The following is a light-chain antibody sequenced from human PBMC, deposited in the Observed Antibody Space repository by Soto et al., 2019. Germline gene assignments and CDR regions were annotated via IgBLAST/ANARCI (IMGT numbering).Light chain of an antibody. J-gene: IGKJ1*01. CDR2: GAS. Sequence: EIVMTQSPATLSVSPGERATLSCRASQSVSTNLAWYQQRPGQGPRLLIYGASTRATGIPARFSGSGSGTEFTLAITSLQSEDFAVSYCQQYNNWPPWTFGQGTKVEIK. CDR1: QSVSTN. CDR3: QQYNNWPPWT. V-gene: IGKV3-15*01.